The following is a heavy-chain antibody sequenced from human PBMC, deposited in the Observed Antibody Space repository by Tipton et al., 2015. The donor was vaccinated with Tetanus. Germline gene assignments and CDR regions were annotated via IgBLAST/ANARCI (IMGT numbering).Heavy chain of an antibody. CDR1: GFRFDDYS. Sequence: LRLSCTASGFRFDDYSMHWVRQAPGKGLEWIGEINHSGNTNHNPSLKSRVTLSVDTSKNQFSLKLNSVTAADTAMYYCVTVNFPNYYHYGMDVWGQGTTVTVSS. D-gene: IGHD1-1*01. J-gene: IGHJ6*02. CDR3: VTVNFPNYYHYGMDV. V-gene: IGHV4-34*08. CDR2: INHSGNT.